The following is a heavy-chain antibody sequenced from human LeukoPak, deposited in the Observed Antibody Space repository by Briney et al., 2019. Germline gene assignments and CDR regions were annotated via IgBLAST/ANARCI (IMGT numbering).Heavy chain of an antibody. CDR1: GYSFTSYW. CDR3: ATLGPNYYDSSGYYYADY. Sequence: GESLQISCQGSGYSFTSYWIGWVRQMPGKGLEWMGIIYPGDSDTRYSPSFQGQVTISADKSISTAYLQWSSLKASDTAMYYCATLGPNYYDSSGYYYADYWGQGTLVTVSS. D-gene: IGHD3-22*01. V-gene: IGHV5-51*01. CDR2: IYPGDSDT. J-gene: IGHJ4*02.